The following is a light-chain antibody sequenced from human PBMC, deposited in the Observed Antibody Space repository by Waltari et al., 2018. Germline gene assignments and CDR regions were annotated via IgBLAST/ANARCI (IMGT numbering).Light chain of an antibody. V-gene: IGLV1-44*01. CDR2: RSD. Sequence: QSELTQPPSASGTPGQKVTISCSGRYSNVGNNVVNWYQQFPGTAPKLLIYRSDPRPLGVPDRFSGSKSGTSASLAIIGLRSDDEADYYCASWDDSLNGRWVFGGGTKLTVL. CDR3: ASWDDSLNGRWV. CDR1: YSNVGNNV. J-gene: IGLJ2*01.